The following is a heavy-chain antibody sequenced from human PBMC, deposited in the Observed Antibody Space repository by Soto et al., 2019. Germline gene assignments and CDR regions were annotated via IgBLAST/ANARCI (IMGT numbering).Heavy chain of an antibody. CDR1: GFTFIGYW. V-gene: IGHV3-7*01. Sequence: EVQLVESGGGLVQPGGSLRLSFAASGFTFIGYWMSWVRQAPGKGLEWVANIKQDGREKYYVDSVKGRFTISRDNAKNSLYLQMNSLRAEDTAVYYCARSIAARLNWFDPWGQGTLVTVSS. D-gene: IGHD6-6*01. J-gene: IGHJ5*02. CDR3: ARSIAARLNWFDP. CDR2: IKQDGREK.